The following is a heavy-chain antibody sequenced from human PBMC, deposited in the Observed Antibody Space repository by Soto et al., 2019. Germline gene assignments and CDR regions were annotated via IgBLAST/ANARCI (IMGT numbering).Heavy chain of an antibody. CDR3: AREGCSGGSCYPRFDY. J-gene: IGHJ4*02. D-gene: IGHD2-15*01. CDR1: GGTFSSYA. CDR2: IIPIFGTA. Sequence: QVQLVQSGAEVKKPGSSVKVSCKASGGTFSSYAISWVRQAPGQGLEWMGGIIPIFGTANYAQKFQGRVTITADEATSTAYMELSSLRSEDTAVYYCAREGCSGGSCYPRFDYWGQGTLVTVSS. V-gene: IGHV1-69*01.